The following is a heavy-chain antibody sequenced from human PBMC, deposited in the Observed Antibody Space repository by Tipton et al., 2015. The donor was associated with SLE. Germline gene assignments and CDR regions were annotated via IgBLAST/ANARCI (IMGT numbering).Heavy chain of an antibody. D-gene: IGHD6-13*01. Sequence: SLRLSCAASGFTFSSYWMHWVRQAPGKGLVWVSRIFSDGSRTTYADSVQGRFTISRDNAKNTLYLLLNSLRAEDTAVYYCVKQIAGAGSFWGQGTQVTVSS. J-gene: IGHJ4*02. CDR2: IFSDGSRT. V-gene: IGHV3-74*01. CDR3: VKQIAGAGSF. CDR1: GFTFSSYW.